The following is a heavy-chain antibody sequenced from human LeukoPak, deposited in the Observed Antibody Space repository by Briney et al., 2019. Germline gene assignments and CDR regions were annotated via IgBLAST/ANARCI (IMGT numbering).Heavy chain of an antibody. Sequence: GGSLRLSCAISGLTFHDYAMTWVRQAPGKGLEWVGRTRNKANSYTTEYAKSVNGRFTISRDDSTNSLYLQMNSLHTEDTAVYYCTRQLDNWGQGTLVTVSS. CDR2: TRNKANSYTT. V-gene: IGHV3-72*01. D-gene: IGHD1-1*01. CDR3: TRQLDN. J-gene: IGHJ4*02. CDR1: GLTFHDYA.